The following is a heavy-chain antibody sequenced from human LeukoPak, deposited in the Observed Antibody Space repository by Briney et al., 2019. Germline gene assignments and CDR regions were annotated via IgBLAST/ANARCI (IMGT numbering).Heavy chain of an antibody. J-gene: IGHJ5*02. CDR3: ARDYGSGSYYKT. D-gene: IGHD3-10*01. CDR1: GGSISSYY. Sequence: PSETLSLTCTVSGGSISSYYWSWIRQPPGKGLEWIGYIYYSGSTNYNPSLKSRVTISVDTSKNQFSLKLSSVTAADTAVYYCARDYGSGSYYKTWGQGTLVTVSS. CDR2: IYYSGST. V-gene: IGHV4-59*01.